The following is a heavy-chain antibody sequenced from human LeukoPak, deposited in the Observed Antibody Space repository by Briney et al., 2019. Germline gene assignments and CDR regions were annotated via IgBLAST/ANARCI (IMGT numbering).Heavy chain of an antibody. Sequence: GGSLRLSCAASGFTVSSNYMSWVRQAPGKGLEWVSVIYSGGSTYYADSVKGRFTISRDNSKNTLYLQMNSLRAEDTAVYYCARGGGGDYYGSGSYYPYYYYYYMDVWGKGTTVTISS. V-gene: IGHV3-66*01. D-gene: IGHD3-10*01. CDR2: IYSGGST. CDR1: GFTVSSNY. CDR3: ARGGGGDYYGSGSYYPYYYYYYMDV. J-gene: IGHJ6*03.